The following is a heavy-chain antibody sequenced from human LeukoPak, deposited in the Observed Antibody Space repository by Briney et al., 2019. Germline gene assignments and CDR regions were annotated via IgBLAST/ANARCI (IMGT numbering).Heavy chain of an antibody. CDR1: GYTFTGYY. V-gene: IGHV1-2*02. J-gene: IGHJ4*02. Sequence: GASVKVSCKASGYTFTGYYMHWVRQAPGQGLEWMGWINPNSGGTNYAQKFQGRVTMTRDTSISTAYMELSRLRSDDMAVYYCARTTNYGSGSYYNGPHDYWGQGTLVTVSS. CDR3: ARTTNYGSGSYYNGPHDY. CDR2: INPNSGGT. D-gene: IGHD3-10*01.